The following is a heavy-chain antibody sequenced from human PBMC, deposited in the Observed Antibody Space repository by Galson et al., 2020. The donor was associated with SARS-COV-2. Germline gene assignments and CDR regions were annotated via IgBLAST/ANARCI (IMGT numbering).Heavy chain of an antibody. Sequence: PGGSLRLSCVASGFTFSGYTMNWVRQAPGKGLEWVSSIRSSSNNIYYADSVKGRFTISRDNAKNSLYLHMTHLSADDTAIYYCAIDRSMLVVPSDILPFDPWGQGTLVTVSS. CDR1: GFTFSGYT. V-gene: IGHV3-21*04. CDR2: IRSSSNNI. D-gene: IGHD3-22*01. J-gene: IGHJ5*02. CDR3: AIDRSMLVVPSDILPFDP.